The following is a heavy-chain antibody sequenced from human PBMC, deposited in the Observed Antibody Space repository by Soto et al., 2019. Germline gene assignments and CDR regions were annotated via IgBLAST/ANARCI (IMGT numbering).Heavy chain of an antibody. J-gene: IGHJ5*02. Sequence: PSETLSLTCTVSGGSISSGGYYWSWIRQHPGKGLEWIGYIYYSGSTYYNPSLKSRVTISVDTSKNHFSLKLTSVTAADTAVYYCARVTIFGVVISHLSRWFDPWGQGTLVTVSS. CDR3: ARVTIFGVVISHLSRWFDP. V-gene: IGHV4-31*03. CDR2: IYYSGST. CDR1: GGSISSGGYY. D-gene: IGHD3-3*01.